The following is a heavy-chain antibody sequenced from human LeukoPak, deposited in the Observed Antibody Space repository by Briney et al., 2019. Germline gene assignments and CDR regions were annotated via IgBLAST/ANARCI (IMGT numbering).Heavy chain of an antibody. CDR2: ISSGDNII. J-gene: IGHJ4*02. D-gene: IGHD2-21*02. CDR3: ARGVTLDY. CDR1: GFTFSTYE. Sequence: GGSLRLSCAASGFTFSTYEMNWVRQAPGKGLEWVSYISSGDNIIFYADSVKGRFIISRDNAKNSLYLQMNSLRAEDTAVDYCARGVTLDYWGQGTLVTVSS. V-gene: IGHV3-48*03.